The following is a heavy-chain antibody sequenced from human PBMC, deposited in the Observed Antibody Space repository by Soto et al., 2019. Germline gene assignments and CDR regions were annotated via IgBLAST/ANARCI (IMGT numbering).Heavy chain of an antibody. CDR1: GASISSSTYY. V-gene: IGHV4-39*01. J-gene: IGHJ3*02. CDR2: IYYSGST. CDR3: ARQNYSSGYYFPNAFDI. Sequence: SETLSLTCTVSGASISSSTYYWGWIRQPPGKGLEWIGSIYYSGSTYYNPSLKSRITISVDTSKNQFSLKLSSVTAADTAVYLCARQNYSSGYYFPNAFDIWGQGTMATVSS. D-gene: IGHD3-22*01.